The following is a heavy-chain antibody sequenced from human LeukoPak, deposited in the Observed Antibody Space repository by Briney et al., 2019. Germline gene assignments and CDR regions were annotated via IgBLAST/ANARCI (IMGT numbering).Heavy chain of an antibody. CDR2: INQDGREK. Sequence: GSLTLSCTVSGFTFSSYWMTWVRQVPGKGLQWVANINQDGREKFYMDSMKGRLNISRDNTENSVFLQLTSLRPEDTGIYFCAKGRDYGDFWGQGTLVAVSS. V-gene: IGHV3-7*01. CDR1: GFTFSSYW. J-gene: IGHJ4*02. CDR3: AKGRDYGDF.